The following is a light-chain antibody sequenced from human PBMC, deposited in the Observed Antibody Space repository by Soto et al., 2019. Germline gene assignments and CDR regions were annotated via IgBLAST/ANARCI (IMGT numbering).Light chain of an antibody. Sequence: QSALTQPASVSGSPGQSITISCTGTSSDIGGYNYVSWYQQHPGEAPKLVIYEVSNRPSGVSNRFFGSKSGNTASLTVSGLQAEDEADYYCVSFAGGTYVFGTGTKVTVL. CDR2: EVS. J-gene: IGLJ1*01. V-gene: IGLV2-14*01. CDR1: SSDIGGYNY. CDR3: VSFAGGTYV.